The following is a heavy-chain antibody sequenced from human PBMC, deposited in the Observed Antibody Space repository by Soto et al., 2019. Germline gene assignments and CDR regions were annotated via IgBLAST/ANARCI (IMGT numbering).Heavy chain of an antibody. V-gene: IGHV5-10-1*01. Sequence: PGEPLKISCRGSGYSFTSYWISWVRQMPGKGLEWMGRIDPSDSYTNYSPSFQGHVTISADKSISTAYLQWSSLKASDTAMYYCARHVLLWFGESNYYYYYYGMDVWGQGTTVTVSS. J-gene: IGHJ6*02. CDR2: IDPSDSYT. D-gene: IGHD3-10*01. CDR3: ARHVLLWFGESNYYYYYYGMDV. CDR1: GYSFTSYW.